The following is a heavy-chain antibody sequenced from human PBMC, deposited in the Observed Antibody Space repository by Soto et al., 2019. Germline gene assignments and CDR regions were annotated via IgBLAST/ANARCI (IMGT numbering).Heavy chain of an antibody. D-gene: IGHD1-1*01. CDR1: GQSFSGHS. V-gene: IGHV4-34*01. CDR2: INESGST. J-gene: IGHJ4*02. Sequence: QVQLQQWGARLVKPSETLSLSCAVYGQSFSGHSWAWIRQPPGKGLEWIGEINESGSTYYNPSLKSRVTLSTDTSKNQFSRKLSSVSAADTAAYFCARGSGIVALPGELEDVNYDYWGQGTLVNVSS. CDR3: ARGSGIVALPGELEDVNYDY.